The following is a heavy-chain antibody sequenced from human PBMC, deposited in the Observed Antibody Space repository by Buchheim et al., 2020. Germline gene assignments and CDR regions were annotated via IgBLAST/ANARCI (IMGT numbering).Heavy chain of an antibody. CDR2: ISGSGGST. Sequence: EVQLLESGGGLVQPGGSLRLSCAASGFTSSTYAMSWVRQAPGKGLEWVSTISGSGGSTYYADSVKGRFTLSRDNSKNTLCLQMNSLRVEDTAVYYCAKVGCSGGSCYSGFDYGGQGTL. CDR1: GFTSSTYA. CDR3: AKVGCSGGSCYSGFDY. V-gene: IGHV3-23*01. D-gene: IGHD2-15*01. J-gene: IGHJ4*02.